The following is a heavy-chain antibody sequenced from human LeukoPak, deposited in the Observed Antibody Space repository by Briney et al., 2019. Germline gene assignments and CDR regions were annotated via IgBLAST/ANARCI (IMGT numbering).Heavy chain of an antibody. Sequence: GGSLRLSCAASGFTFSSYEMNWVRQAPGKGLEWVSYISSSGSTIYYADSVKGRFTISRDNAKNTLYLQMNSLRAEDTAVYYCARERKYGSNFDYWGQGTLVTVSS. D-gene: IGHD4-17*01. CDR2: ISSSGSTI. CDR3: ARERKYGSNFDY. CDR1: GFTFSSYE. J-gene: IGHJ4*02. V-gene: IGHV3-48*03.